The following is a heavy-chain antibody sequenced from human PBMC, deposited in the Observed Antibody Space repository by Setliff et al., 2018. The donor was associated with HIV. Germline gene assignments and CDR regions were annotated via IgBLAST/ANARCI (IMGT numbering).Heavy chain of an antibody. CDR1: GGSISSSSYY. CDR2: IYYSGST. Sequence: KPSETLSLTCTVSGGSISSSSYYWGWIRQPPGKGLEWIGSIYYSGSTYYNPSFKCRITISVDTSKDQFSLRLNSVTAADTAVYYCVRAYNFWAHFDIWGQGKMVTVSS. CDR3: VRAYNFWAHFDI. D-gene: IGHD3-3*01. J-gene: IGHJ3*02. V-gene: IGHV4-39*07.